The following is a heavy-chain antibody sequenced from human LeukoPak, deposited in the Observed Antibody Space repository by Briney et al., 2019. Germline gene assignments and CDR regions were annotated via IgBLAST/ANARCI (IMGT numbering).Heavy chain of an antibody. CDR2: ISYDGSNK. CDR1: GFTFGSYA. CDR3: ARVRQQLVHFYYYGMDV. Sequence: GGSLRLSCGASGFTFGSYAMHWVRQAPGKGLEWVAVISYDGSNKYYADSVKGRFTISRDNSKNTLYLQMNSLRAEDTAVYYCARVRQQLVHFYYYGMDVWGQGTTVTVSS. V-gene: IGHV3-30*04. J-gene: IGHJ6*02. D-gene: IGHD6-13*01.